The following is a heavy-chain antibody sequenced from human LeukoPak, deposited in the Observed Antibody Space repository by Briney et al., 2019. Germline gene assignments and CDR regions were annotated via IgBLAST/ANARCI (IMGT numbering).Heavy chain of an antibody. D-gene: IGHD2-15*01. J-gene: IGHJ3*02. CDR2: INQDGTAK. Sequence: GGALRLSCVASGFTFSSYWMSWIRQAPGKGLEWVGNINQDGTAKYYVDSVKGRFAISRDNAEKSLYLQMNNLRAEDTAIYYWAPYSQVVADSFSIWGPGTMVTVSS. V-gene: IGHV3-7*01. CDR3: APYSQVVADSFSI. CDR1: GFTFSSYW.